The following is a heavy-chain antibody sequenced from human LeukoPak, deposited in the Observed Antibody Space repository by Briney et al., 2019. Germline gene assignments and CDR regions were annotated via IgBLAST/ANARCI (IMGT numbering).Heavy chain of an antibody. V-gene: IGHV1-2*02. CDR1: GYTFTGYY. J-gene: IGHJ4*02. Sequence: ASVKVSCKASGYTFTGYYMHWVRQAPGQGLEWMGWINPNSGGTNYAQMFQGRVTMTRDTSISTAYMELSRLRSDDMAVYYCARGVPGELELGFDYWGQGTLVTVSS. CDR3: ARGVPGELELGFDY. D-gene: IGHD1-7*01. CDR2: INPNSGGT.